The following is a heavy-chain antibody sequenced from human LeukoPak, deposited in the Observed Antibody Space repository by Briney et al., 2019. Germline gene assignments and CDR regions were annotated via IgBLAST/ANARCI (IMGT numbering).Heavy chain of an antibody. D-gene: IGHD3-22*01. CDR1: GGSISSGDYY. CDR2: IYYSGST. J-gene: IGHJ5*02. V-gene: IGHV4-30-4*01. Sequence: SETLSLTCTVSGGSISSGDYYWSWIRQPPGKGLEWIAYIYYSGSTYYIPSLKSRVTMSADTSKNQLSLKLSSVTAADTAVYYCARPYYYDSRIDPWGQGILVTVSS. CDR3: ARPYYYDSRIDP.